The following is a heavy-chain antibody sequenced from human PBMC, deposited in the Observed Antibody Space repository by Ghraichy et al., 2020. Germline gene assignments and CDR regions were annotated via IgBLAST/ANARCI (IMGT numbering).Heavy chain of an antibody. V-gene: IGHV3-23*01. D-gene: IGHD2-21*01. Sequence: GESLNISCAASGFTFSSYAMSWVRQAPGKGLEWVSAISGSGGSTYYADSVKGRFTISRDNSKNTLFLQMNSLSAEDTAVYYCAKALNSRCAGGYCYFDYWGQGTLVTVSS. CDR2: ISGSGGST. CDR1: GFTFSSYA. J-gene: IGHJ4*02. CDR3: AKALNSRCAGGYCYFDY.